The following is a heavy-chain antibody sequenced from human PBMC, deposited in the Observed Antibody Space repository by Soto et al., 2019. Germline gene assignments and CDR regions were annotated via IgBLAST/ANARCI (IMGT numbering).Heavy chain of an antibody. CDR2: FDPEDGET. CDR3: ATSLALFGVANDAFDI. V-gene: IGHV1-24*01. CDR1: GYTLTELS. D-gene: IGHD3-3*01. Sequence: QVQLVQSGAEVKKPGASVKVSCKVPGYTLTELSMHWVRQAPGKGLEWMGGFDPEDGETIYAQKFQGRVTMTEDTSTDTAYMELSSLRSEDTAVYYCATSLALFGVANDAFDIWGQGTMVTVSS. J-gene: IGHJ3*02.